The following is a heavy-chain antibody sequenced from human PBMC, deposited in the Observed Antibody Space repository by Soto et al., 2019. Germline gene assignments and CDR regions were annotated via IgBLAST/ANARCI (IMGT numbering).Heavy chain of an antibody. CDR2: IYYSGST. Sequence: PSETLSLTCTVSGGSISSGGYYWSWIRQHPGKGLEWIGYIYYSGSTYYNPSLKSRVTISVDTSKNQFSLKLSSVTAADTAVYYCARDQVRDAFDIWGQGTMVTVSS. V-gene: IGHV4-31*03. CDR1: GGSISSGGYY. J-gene: IGHJ3*02. CDR3: ARDQVRDAFDI.